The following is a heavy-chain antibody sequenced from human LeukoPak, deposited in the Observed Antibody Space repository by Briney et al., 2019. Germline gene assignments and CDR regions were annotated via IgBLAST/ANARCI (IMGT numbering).Heavy chain of an antibody. CDR1: GGSISNYH. Sequence: SETLSLTCTVSGGSISNYHWSWIRQPAGKGLEXIGQIHTSGSTNYNPPLKSRVTVSIDTPENQLSLTIRSVTAADTAIYYCARRHISSGWSFDYWGQGTLVTVSS. V-gene: IGHV4-4*07. CDR3: ARRHISSGWSFDY. J-gene: IGHJ4*02. D-gene: IGHD6-19*01. CDR2: IHTSGST.